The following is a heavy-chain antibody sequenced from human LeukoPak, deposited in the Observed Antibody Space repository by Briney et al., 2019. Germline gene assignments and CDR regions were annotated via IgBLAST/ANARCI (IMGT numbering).Heavy chain of an antibody. CDR3: ARDTKAVAELYFQH. V-gene: IGHV3-64*01. Sequence: PGGSLRLSCAASGFTFSYYAMHWVRQAPGKGLEYVSGISSNGGSTYYASSVKGRFTISRDNSKNTLDLQMGSLRTEDMAVYYCARDTKAVAELYFQHWGQGTLVTVSS. D-gene: IGHD6-19*01. CDR2: ISSNGGST. CDR1: GFTFSYYA. J-gene: IGHJ1*01.